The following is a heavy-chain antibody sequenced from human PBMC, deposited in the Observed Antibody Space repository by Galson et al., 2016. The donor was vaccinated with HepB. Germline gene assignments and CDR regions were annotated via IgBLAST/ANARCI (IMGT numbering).Heavy chain of an antibody. CDR2: INQDGSPK. CDR1: GFTFSSYW. CDR3: ARPGYCSGSSCYVPFDI. J-gene: IGHJ3*02. Sequence: SLRLSCAASGFTFSSYWMSWVRQAPGKGLEWVANINQDGSPKSYADSVKGRFTVSRDNAKNSLYLQMNSLRAEDTAVYYCARPGYCSGSSCYVPFDIWGQGTMATVSS. V-gene: IGHV3-7*01. D-gene: IGHD2-15*01.